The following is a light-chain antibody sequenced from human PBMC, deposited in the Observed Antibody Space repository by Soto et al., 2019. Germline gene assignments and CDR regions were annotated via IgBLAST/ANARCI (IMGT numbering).Light chain of an antibody. Sequence: QSVLTQPPSVSGTPGQSVTISCSGSSSNIGSDYVYWFQQLPGTAPKVLIYRNNQRPSGVPDRFSGSKSGTSASLAISGLRSEDEADYYCTAWDDSLSGRVFGGGTKVTVL. V-gene: IGLV1-47*01. CDR1: SSNIGSDY. CDR3: TAWDDSLSGRV. J-gene: IGLJ3*02. CDR2: RNN.